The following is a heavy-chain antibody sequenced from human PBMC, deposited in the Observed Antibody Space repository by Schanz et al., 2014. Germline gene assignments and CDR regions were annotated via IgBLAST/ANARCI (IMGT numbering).Heavy chain of an antibody. Sequence: EVQLVESGGDLVQPGGSLRLSCSASGFTFSTFAMHWVRQAPGKGLEYISAISNNGDSTYYADSVKGRFTISRDNSKNTLFLQMSSLRVDDMAVYYCGRARTGRAGWYFELWGRGTLVTVSS. CDR3: GRARTGRAGWYFEL. D-gene: IGHD2-15*01. CDR2: ISNNGDST. J-gene: IGHJ2*01. CDR1: GFTFSTFA. V-gene: IGHV3-64D*06.